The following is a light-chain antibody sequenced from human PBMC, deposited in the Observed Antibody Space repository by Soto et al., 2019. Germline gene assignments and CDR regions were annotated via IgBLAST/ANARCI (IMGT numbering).Light chain of an antibody. CDR1: QSVSSSN. CDR2: GAS. J-gene: IGKJ1*01. Sequence: EILLTQSTGTLSLSPGERATLSCGASQSVSSSNLAWYQHKPGQAPRLLIYGASPRATGIPGRFSGSGSGTVFTLTISSLQSEDFGVYYCQQYNKWPWTFGRGTKVDIK. CDR3: QQYNKWPWT. V-gene: IGKV3-15*01.